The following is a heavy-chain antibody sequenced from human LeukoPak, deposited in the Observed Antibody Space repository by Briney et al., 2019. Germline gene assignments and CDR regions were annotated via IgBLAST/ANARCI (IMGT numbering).Heavy chain of an antibody. D-gene: IGHD3-16*01. CDR3: PKAQGSMGFNRRLDY. V-gene: IGHV3-23*01. CDR2: NSGSGRST. Sequence: GGSLTLSCAASGCTCSSYAMIWARQAPGGGLEGVSANSGSGRSTYYADSVKCRFTISRDKYKNTLYLQMNSPRAEDTAVYYCPKAQGSMGFNRRLDYWGQGTLVTVSS. CDR1: GCTCSSYA. J-gene: IGHJ4*02.